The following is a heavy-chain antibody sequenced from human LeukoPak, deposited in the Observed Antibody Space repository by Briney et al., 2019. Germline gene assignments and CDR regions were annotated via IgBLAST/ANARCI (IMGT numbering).Heavy chain of an antibody. Sequence: GGSLRLSCAASGFTFSSYSMNWVRQAPGKGLEWVSSISSSSSYIYYADSVKGRFTISRDNAKNSLYLQMNSLRAEDTAVYYCARGRDQSRFLDWPLDSWGQGTLVTVSS. CDR3: ARGRDQSRFLDWPLDS. J-gene: IGHJ4*02. D-gene: IGHD3/OR15-3a*01. CDR2: ISSSSSYI. CDR1: GFTFSSYS. V-gene: IGHV3-21*06.